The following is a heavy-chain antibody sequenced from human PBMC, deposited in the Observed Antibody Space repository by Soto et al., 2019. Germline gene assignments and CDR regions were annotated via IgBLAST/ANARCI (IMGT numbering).Heavy chain of an antibody. CDR1: GFTFSSYG. Sequence: GGSLRLSCAASGFTFSSYGMHWVRQAPGKGLEWVAVISYDGSNKYYADSVKGRFTISRDNSKNTLYLQMNSLRAEDTAVYYCAKGSVEDYYYYMDVWGKGTTVTVSS. CDR3: AKGSVEDYYYYMDV. CDR2: ISYDGSNK. J-gene: IGHJ6*03. D-gene: IGHD2-15*01. V-gene: IGHV3-30*18.